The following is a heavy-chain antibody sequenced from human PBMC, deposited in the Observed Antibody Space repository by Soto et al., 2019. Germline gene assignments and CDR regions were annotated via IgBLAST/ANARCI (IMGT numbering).Heavy chain of an antibody. CDR1: GASVSTGSYY. CDR3: ARETASRHWVDS. V-gene: IGHV4-61*01. J-gene: IGHJ5*01. D-gene: IGHD2-21*01. CDR2: IYYSGTT. Sequence: QVQLQESGPGLVKPSDTLSLTCTVSGASVSTGSYYWSWIRQPPGKGLEWIGYIYYSGTTSYNPSLKSRVTISVDTSKNQFSLRLSSVTAADSAVYYCARETASRHWVDSWGQVTLVTVSS.